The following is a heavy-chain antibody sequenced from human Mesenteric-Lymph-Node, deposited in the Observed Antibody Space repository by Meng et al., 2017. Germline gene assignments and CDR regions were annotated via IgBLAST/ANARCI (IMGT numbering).Heavy chain of an antibody. CDR3: AREYSSSWYGGDAFDI. Sequence: LRLSCTVSGGSISSSSYYWGWIRQPPGKGLEWIGSIYYSGSTYYNPSLKSRVTISVDTSKNQFSLKLSSVTAADTAVYYCAREYSSSWYGGDAFDIWGQGTMVTVSS. D-gene: IGHD6-13*01. J-gene: IGHJ3*02. CDR1: GGSISSSSYY. V-gene: IGHV4-39*07. CDR2: IYYSGST.